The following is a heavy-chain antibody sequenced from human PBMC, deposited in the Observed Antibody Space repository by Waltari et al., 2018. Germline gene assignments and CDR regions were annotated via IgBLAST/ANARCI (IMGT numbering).Heavy chain of an antibody. CDR3: AKGSTTMTSPFDH. V-gene: IGHV3-23*04. J-gene: IGHJ4*02. Sequence: EVQLVESGGGLVQPGGSLRLSCASSGFTFYTFAMNWVRQTPGKGLEWVSGISGRGDSTYYPDSVTGRFTISRDNSKNTLYLQMNSLRAEDTAVYYCAKGSTTMTSPFDHWGQGTLVTISS. CDR1: GFTFYTFA. D-gene: IGHD4-17*01. CDR2: ISGRGDST.